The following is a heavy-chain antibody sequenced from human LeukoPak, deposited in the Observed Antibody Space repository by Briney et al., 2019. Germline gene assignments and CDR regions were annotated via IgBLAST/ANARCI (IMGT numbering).Heavy chain of an antibody. Sequence: SETLSLTCTVSGGSISSGGYYWSWIRQHPGKGLEWIGYIYYSGSTYYSPSLKSRVAISVDTSKNQFSLKLSSVTAADTAVYYCARSAEDYGDYDYWGQGTLVTVSS. CDR3: ARSAEDYGDYDY. J-gene: IGHJ4*02. D-gene: IGHD4-17*01. CDR2: IYYSGST. CDR1: GGSISSGGYY. V-gene: IGHV4-31*03.